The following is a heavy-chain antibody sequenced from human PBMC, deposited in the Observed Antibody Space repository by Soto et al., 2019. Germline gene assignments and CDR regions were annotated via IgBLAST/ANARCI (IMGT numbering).Heavy chain of an antibody. CDR1: GGTFSSYA. CDR3: ARGARAASHVIATFDP. V-gene: IGHV1-69*13. D-gene: IGHD6-6*01. J-gene: IGHJ5*02. Sequence: SVKVSCKASGGTFSSYAISWVRQAPGQGLEWMGGIIPIFGTANYAQKFQGRVTITADESTSTAYMELSSLRSEDTAVYYCARGARAASHVIATFDPWGQGKLVTVSS. CDR2: IIPIFGTA.